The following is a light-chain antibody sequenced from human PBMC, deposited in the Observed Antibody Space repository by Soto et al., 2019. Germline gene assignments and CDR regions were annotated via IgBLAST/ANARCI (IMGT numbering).Light chain of an antibody. J-gene: IGLJ3*02. V-gene: IGLV1-40*01. CDR1: SFNIGAGYD. Sequence: QSVLTQPPSVSGAPGQRVTISCTGSSFNIGAGYDVHWYQHLPGTAPKLLIHDNNNRPSGVPDRFSGSKSGTSASLAITGLQAEDEADYYCQSYDTSLSGWVFGGGTKLTVL. CDR3: QSYDTSLSGWV. CDR2: DNN.